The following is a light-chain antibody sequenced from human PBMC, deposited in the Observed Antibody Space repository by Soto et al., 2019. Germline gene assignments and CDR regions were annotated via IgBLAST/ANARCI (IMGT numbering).Light chain of an antibody. CDR2: EVS. V-gene: IGLV2-14*01. CDR1: SSDIGGYNY. Sequence: ALTQPASVSGSPGQSITISCTGTSSDIGGYNYVSWYQHHPGKAPKLVIYEVSNRPSGVSNRFSGSKSGNTASLTISGLQAEDEADYYCCSYAGSSTYVFGTGTKVTVL. J-gene: IGLJ1*01. CDR3: CSYAGSSTYV.